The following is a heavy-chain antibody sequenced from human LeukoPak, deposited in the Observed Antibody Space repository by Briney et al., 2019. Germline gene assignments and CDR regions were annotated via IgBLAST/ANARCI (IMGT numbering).Heavy chain of an antibody. CDR3: ARDSSLYDFWSGYYERWFNP. J-gene: IGHJ5*02. Sequence: PSETLSLXCTVSGYSISSGYYWGWIRQPPGKGLEWIGSIYHSGSTYYNPSLKSRVTISVDTSKNQFSLKLSSVTAADTAVYYCARDSSLYDFWSGYYERWFNPWGQGTLVTVSS. V-gene: IGHV4-38-2*02. D-gene: IGHD3-3*01. CDR1: GYSISSGYY. CDR2: IYHSGST.